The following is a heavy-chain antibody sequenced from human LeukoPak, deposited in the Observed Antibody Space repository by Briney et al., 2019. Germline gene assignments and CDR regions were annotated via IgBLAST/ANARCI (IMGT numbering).Heavy chain of an antibody. CDR3: SRHLGHLSSMSWVDS. D-gene: IGHD2-2*01. CDR2: IYHGGST. J-gene: IGHJ4*02. V-gene: IGHV4-38-2*02. CDR1: GYSISSGYS. Sequence: SETLSLTCTVSGYSISSGYSWGWIRPTPGEGLEWIASIYHGGSTYYNPSLKSRVTISVDTSKNQFSLKLNSVTAADTAVYYCSRHLGHLSSMSWVDSWGQGTLVTVSS.